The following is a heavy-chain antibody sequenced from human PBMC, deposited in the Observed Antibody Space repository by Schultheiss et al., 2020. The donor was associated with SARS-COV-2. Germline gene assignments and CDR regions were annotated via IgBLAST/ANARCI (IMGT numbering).Heavy chain of an antibody. V-gene: IGHV3-21*01. CDR1: GFTFSSYW. Sequence: GGSLRLSCAASGFTFSSYWMSWVRQAPGKGLEWVSSISSSSSYIYYADSVKGRFTISRDNAKNSLYLQMNSLRDEDTAVYYCASDAKGTTQYAFDMWGLGTMVTVSS. CDR2: ISSSSSYI. J-gene: IGHJ3*02. D-gene: IGHD1-1*01. CDR3: ASDAKGTTQYAFDM.